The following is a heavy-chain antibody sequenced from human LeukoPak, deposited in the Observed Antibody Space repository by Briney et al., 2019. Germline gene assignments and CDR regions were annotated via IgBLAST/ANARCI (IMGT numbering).Heavy chain of an antibody. CDR2: IYPGDSDT. V-gene: IGHV5-51*01. J-gene: IGHJ4*02. CDR3: ARQLAYCGGDCYSGNDY. CDR1: GYSFTSYW. Sequence: GESLKISCKGSGYSFTSYWIGWVRQMPRKGLEWMGIIYPGDSDTRYSPSFQGQVTISADKSISTAYLQWSSLKASDTAMYYCARQLAYCGGDCYSGNDYWGQGTLVTVSS. D-gene: IGHD2-21*02.